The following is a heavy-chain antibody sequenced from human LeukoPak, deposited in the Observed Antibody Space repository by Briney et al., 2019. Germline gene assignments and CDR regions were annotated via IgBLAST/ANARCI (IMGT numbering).Heavy chain of an antibody. D-gene: IGHD6-6*01. CDR1: GYTFTSFG. V-gene: IGHV1-18*01. CDR2: ISAYNGNT. J-gene: IGHJ4*02. Sequence: ASVKVSCRASGYTFTSFGISWVRQAPGQGLEWMGWISAYNGNTNYAQKLQGRVTMTTDTSTSTAYMELRSVRSDDTAVYYCARVGLGYSSSSYHDYWGQGTLVTVSS. CDR3: ARVGLGYSSSSYHDY.